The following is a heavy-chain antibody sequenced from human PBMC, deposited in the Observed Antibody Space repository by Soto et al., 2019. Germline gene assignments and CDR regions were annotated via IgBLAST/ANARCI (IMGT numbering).Heavy chain of an antibody. CDR3: ARDGPYYYASRMDV. CDR1: GIPVSSNY. Sequence: EVQLVESGGGLVQPGGSLRLSCVASGIPVSSNYMTWVRQDPGKGLEWVSVLHSGGDTYYANSVKGRFTISRHDSTNTLFLQMNSLTAEDTAVYYWARDGPYYYASRMDVWGQGTTVTVSS. J-gene: IGHJ6*02. CDR2: LHSGGDT. V-gene: IGHV3-53*04. D-gene: IGHD3-10*01.